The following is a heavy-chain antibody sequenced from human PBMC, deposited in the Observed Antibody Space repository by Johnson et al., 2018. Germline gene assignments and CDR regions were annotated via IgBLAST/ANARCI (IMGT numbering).Heavy chain of an antibody. J-gene: IGHJ3*02. CDR1: GFTFSSYG. Sequence: QVQLVEAGGDVVEPGRSLRLSCAASGFTFSSYGMHWVRQAPGKGLEWVAVISYDGSNKYYADSVKGRFTISRENSKNTMYMEMNSLRAEDTAVYYCAKGWLLGLPDAFDIWGQGTMLTVSS. CDR3: AKGWLLGLPDAFDI. CDR2: ISYDGSNK. D-gene: IGHD2-15*01. V-gene: IGHV3-30*18.